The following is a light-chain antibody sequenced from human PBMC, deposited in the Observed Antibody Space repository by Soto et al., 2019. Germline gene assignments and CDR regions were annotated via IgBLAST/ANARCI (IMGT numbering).Light chain of an antibody. CDR1: SSDVGGYNF. CDR2: DVS. V-gene: IGLV2-14*01. CDR3: SSYTSINTHV. Sequence: QSVLTQPASLSVSPGQSITISCTGTSSDVGGYNFVSWYQQHPGKAPKLIISDVSNRPSGVSTRFSGSKSGNTASLTISGLQAEDEADYYCSSYTSINTHVFGTGTKVTVL. J-gene: IGLJ1*01.